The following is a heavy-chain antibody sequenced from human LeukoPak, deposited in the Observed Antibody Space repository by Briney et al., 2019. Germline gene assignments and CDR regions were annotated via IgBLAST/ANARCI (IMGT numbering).Heavy chain of an antibody. V-gene: IGHV3-7*01. D-gene: IGHD3-3*01. CDR3: ARDPVSVGLRINSDY. J-gene: IGHJ4*02. CDR1: GFSFSNYW. Sequence: GGSLRLSCAASGFSFSNYWMNWVRQAPGKELEWVANMKKDGSKIFYVDSVKGRFTISRDNAKNSLYLEMNSLRAEDTAVYYCARDPVSVGLRINSDYWGQGTLVTVSS. CDR2: MKKDGSKI.